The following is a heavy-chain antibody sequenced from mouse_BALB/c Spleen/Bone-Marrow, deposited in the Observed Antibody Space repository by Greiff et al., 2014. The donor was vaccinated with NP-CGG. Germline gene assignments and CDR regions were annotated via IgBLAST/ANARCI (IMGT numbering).Heavy chain of an antibody. CDR3: AQGYDWAMDY. Sequence: DVQLQESGAELVKPGAPVKLSCTTSGFNIKDTYIHWVKQRPEQGLEWIGRIDPANGNTKYDPKFQGKATITTDTSSNTAYLQLSSLTSEDTAVYYCAQGYDWAMDYWGQGTSVTVSS. CDR2: IDPANGNT. J-gene: IGHJ4*01. D-gene: IGHD2-14*01. CDR1: GFNIKDTY. V-gene: IGHV14-3*02.